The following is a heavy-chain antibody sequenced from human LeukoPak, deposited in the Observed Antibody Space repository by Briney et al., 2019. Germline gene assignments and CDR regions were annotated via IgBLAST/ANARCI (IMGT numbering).Heavy chain of an antibody. Sequence: GGSLRLSCAASGFTFSSYSMNWVRQAPGKGLEWVSSISSSSFSIYYADSVKGRFTISRDNAKNSLYLQMNSLRAEDTAVYYCARDLYPFYYDSSGSEGFDPWGQGTLVTVSS. D-gene: IGHD3-22*01. J-gene: IGHJ5*02. V-gene: IGHV3-21*01. CDR2: ISSSSFSI. CDR1: GFTFSSYS. CDR3: ARDLYPFYYDSSGSEGFDP.